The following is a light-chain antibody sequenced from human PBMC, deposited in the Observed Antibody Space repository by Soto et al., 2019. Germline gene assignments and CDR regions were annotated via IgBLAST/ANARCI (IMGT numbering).Light chain of an antibody. CDR3: QQYNSYSRT. J-gene: IGKJ1*01. CDR1: QSISSW. CDR2: DAY. V-gene: IGKV1-5*01. Sequence: DLQMSQSPSTLSASVGDIVTITCRASQSISSWLAWYQQKPGKARKLLMSDAYSLESGVPSRFNGSGYGTEFDLTISSLQPDDFATYYCQQYNSYSRTFGQGTKVEIK.